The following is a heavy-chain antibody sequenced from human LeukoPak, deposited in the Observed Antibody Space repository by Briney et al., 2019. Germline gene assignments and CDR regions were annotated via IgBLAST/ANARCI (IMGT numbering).Heavy chain of an antibody. Sequence: ASVKVSCKASGYTFTSYAMNWVRQAPGQGLEWMGWISAYNGNTNYAQKLQGRVTMTTDTSTSTAYMELRSLRSDDTAVYYCARAGYVYCSGGSCYSDVRYWGQGTLVTVSS. CDR1: GYTFTSYA. V-gene: IGHV1-18*01. D-gene: IGHD2-15*01. CDR3: ARAGYVYCSGGSCYSDVRY. J-gene: IGHJ4*02. CDR2: ISAYNGNT.